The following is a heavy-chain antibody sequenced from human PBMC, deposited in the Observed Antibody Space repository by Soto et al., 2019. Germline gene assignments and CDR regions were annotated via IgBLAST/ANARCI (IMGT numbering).Heavy chain of an antibody. Sequence: QVQLVQSGAEVKKPGSSVKVSCKASGGTFSSYAISWVRQAPGQGLEWMGGIIPIFGTANYAQKFRGRVTITADESTSTAYMELSSLRSEDTAVYYCAREWQIAARPYNWFDPWGQGTLVTVSS. D-gene: IGHD6-6*01. CDR2: IIPIFGTA. J-gene: IGHJ5*02. CDR1: GGTFSSYA. CDR3: AREWQIAARPYNWFDP. V-gene: IGHV1-69*12.